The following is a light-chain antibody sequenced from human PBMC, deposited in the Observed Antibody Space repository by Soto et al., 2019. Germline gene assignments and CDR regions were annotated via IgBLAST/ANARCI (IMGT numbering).Light chain of an antibody. J-gene: IGLJ1*01. CDR1: TNDVGNYNY. Sequence: QSALTQPRSVSGSPGQSVTISCTGTTNDVGNYNYVSWYQQHPSKAPKLMIYDVTKRPSGVPDRFSGSKSGNTASLTISGLQSDDEADYYCSSFTTSRFYVFGPGTKVT. V-gene: IGLV2-11*01. CDR3: SSFTTSRFYV. CDR2: DVT.